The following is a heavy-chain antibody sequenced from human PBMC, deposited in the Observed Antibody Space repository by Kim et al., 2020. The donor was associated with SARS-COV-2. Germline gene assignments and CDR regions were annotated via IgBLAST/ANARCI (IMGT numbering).Heavy chain of an antibody. J-gene: IGHJ3*02. CDR2: T. D-gene: IGHD3-16*01. CDR3: ARGGLVDAFDI. V-gene: IGHV5-51*01. Sequence: TRYSPSFQGQVTISADKSISTAYLQWSSLKASDTAMYYCARGGLVDAFDIWGQGTMVTVSS.